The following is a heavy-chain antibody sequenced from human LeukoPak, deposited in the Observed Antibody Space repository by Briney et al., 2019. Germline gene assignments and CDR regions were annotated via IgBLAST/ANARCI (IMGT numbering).Heavy chain of an antibody. D-gene: IGHD3-22*01. V-gene: IGHV1-46*01. CDR3: ARDSWYYDSSGYSYYFDY. CDR2: INPSGGST. CDR1: GYTFTSYY. Sequence: ASVKVSCKASGYTFTSYYMHWVRQAPGQGLEWMGIINPSGGSTSYAQKFQGRVTMTRDTSTSTVYMELSSLRSEDTAVYYCARDSWYYDSSGYSYYFDYWGQGTLVTVSS. J-gene: IGHJ4*02.